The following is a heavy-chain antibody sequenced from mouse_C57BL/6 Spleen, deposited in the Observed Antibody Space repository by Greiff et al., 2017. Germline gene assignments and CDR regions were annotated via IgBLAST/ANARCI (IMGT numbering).Heavy chain of an antibody. V-gene: IGHV2-2*01. J-gene: IGHJ2*01. CDR2: IWSGGST. CDR1: GFSLTSYG. D-gene: IGHD1-1*01. CDR3: ARNYYGPLDY. Sequence: VKLQESGPGLVQPSQSLSITCTVSGFSLTSYGVHWVRQSPGKGLEWLGVIWSGGSTDYNAAFIFRLSISKDNSKSQVFFKMNSLQADDTAIYYCARNYYGPLDYWGQGTTLTVSS.